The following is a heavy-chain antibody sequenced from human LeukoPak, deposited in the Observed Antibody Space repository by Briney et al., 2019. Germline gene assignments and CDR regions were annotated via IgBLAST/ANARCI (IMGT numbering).Heavy chain of an antibody. CDR1: GGTFGYYA. D-gene: IGHD3-10*01. CDR2: MNPNSGNT. CDR3: ASNYYGSGSHHPDY. V-gene: IGHV1-8*02. J-gene: IGHJ4*02. Sequence: GASVKVSCKASGGTFGYYAVSWVRQAPGQGLEWMGWMNPNSGNTGYAQKFQGRVTMTRNTSISTAYMELSSLRSEDTAVYYCASNYYGSGSHHPDYWGQGTLVTVSS.